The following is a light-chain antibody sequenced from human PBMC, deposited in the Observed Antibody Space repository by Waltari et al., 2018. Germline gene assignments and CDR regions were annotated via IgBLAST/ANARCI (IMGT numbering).Light chain of an antibody. CDR3: QQYNSYSWT. J-gene: IGKJ1*01. CDR2: KAS. CDR1: QSISSW. V-gene: IGKV1-5*03. Sequence: DIQMTQSPSTLSASVGDRVTITCRASQSISSWLAWYQQKPGKAPKLLIYKASSLDSGVPYRLSGSGSGTEFTLTISSLQPDDFATYYCQQYNSYSWTFGQGTKVEIK.